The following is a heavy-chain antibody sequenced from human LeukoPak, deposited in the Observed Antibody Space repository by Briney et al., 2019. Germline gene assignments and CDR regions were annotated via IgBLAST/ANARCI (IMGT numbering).Heavy chain of an antibody. CDR1: GYTFTGYY. J-gene: IGHJ4*02. V-gene: IGHV1-2*02. Sequence: HRASVKVSCKASGYTFTGYYMHWVRQAPGQGLEWMGWISPNSGGTNFAQKFQGRVTMTRDTSISTAYMELSRLRSDDTAVYYCARTQYSSGWFYYWGQGTQVTVSS. D-gene: IGHD6-19*01. CDR3: ARTQYSSGWFYY. CDR2: ISPNSGGT.